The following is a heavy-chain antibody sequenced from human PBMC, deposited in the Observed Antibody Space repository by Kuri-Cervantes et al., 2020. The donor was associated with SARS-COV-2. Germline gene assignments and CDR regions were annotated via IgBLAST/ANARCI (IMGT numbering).Heavy chain of an antibody. D-gene: IGHD6-19*01. Sequence: GSLRLSCTVSGGSISSYYWSWIRQPAGKGLEWIGRIYTSGSTNYNPSLKSRVTMSVDTSKNQFSRKLNSVPAADTAVYYCASLYSSGGNFDYWGQGTLVTVSS. V-gene: IGHV4-4*07. J-gene: IGHJ4*02. CDR2: IYTSGST. CDR1: GGSISSYY. CDR3: ASLYSSGGNFDY.